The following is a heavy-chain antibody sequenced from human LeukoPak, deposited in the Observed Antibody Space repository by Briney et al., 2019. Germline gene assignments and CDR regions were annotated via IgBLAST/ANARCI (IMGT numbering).Heavy chain of an antibody. Sequence: ASVKVSCKASGGTFSSYAISWVRQAPGQGLEWMGGIIPIFGTANYTQKFQGRVTITTDESTSTAYMGLSSLRSEDTAVYYCARVGVVRGVSDAFDIWGQGTMVTVSS. J-gene: IGHJ3*02. CDR2: IIPIFGTA. D-gene: IGHD3-10*01. CDR1: GGTFSSYA. CDR3: ARVGVVRGVSDAFDI. V-gene: IGHV1-69*05.